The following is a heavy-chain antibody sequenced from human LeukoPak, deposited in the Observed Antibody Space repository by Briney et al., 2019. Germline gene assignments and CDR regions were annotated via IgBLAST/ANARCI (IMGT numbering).Heavy chain of an antibody. D-gene: IGHD5-12*01. Sequence: PSETLSLTCTVSGGSISSSSYYWGWIRQPPGKGLEWIGYIYYSGSTNYNPSLKSRVTISVDTSKNQFSLKLSSVTAADTAVYYCARDGVYSGYDYWGQGTLVTVSS. J-gene: IGHJ4*02. V-gene: IGHV4-61*01. CDR3: ARDGVYSGYDY. CDR1: GGSISSSSYY. CDR2: IYYSGST.